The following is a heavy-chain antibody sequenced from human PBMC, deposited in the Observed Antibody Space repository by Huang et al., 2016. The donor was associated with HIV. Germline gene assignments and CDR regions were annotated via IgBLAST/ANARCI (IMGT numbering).Heavy chain of an antibody. CDR3: ARAPIAGGGRDFDEGAEYDY. CDR1: AGTFSSYG. V-gene: IGHV1-69*01. J-gene: IGHJ4*02. Sequence: QVKLVQSGAEVKKPGSSVKVSCKASAGTFSSYGISWVRQAPGQGLEWMGGISPIFGTAKYAQKVQDRVTITADESTSTTYMEVSSLRSEDTAVYYCARAPIAGGGRDFDEGAEYDYWGQGTLVTVSS. D-gene: IGHD6-13*01. CDR2: ISPIFGTA.